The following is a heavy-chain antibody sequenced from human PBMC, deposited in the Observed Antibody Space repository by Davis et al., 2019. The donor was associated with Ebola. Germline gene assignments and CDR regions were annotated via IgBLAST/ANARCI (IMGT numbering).Heavy chain of an antibody. CDR3: ARDKYYYGSENYYTNYFDY. J-gene: IGHJ4*02. CDR1: GFTFCSSG. CDR2: ISYDGSNK. D-gene: IGHD3-10*01. V-gene: IGHV3-30*03. Sequence: LSLTCAASGFTFCSSGMHWVRQAPGKGLEWVAVISYDGSNKYYADPVKGRFTISRDNSKNTLYLQMNSLRAEDTAVYYCARDKYYYGSENYYTNYFDYWGQGTLVTVSS.